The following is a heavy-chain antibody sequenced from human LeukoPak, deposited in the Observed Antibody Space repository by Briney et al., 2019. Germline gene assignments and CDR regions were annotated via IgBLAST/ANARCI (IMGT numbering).Heavy chain of an antibody. V-gene: IGHV3-7*01. CDR2: INQDGSEK. CDR1: GFRFSSYW. CDR3: ARDGHPFDL. J-gene: IGHJ4*02. Sequence: PEGSLRLSCAASGFRFSSYWMSWVRQAPGKGLEWVANINQDGSEKYYVDSVKGRFTTSRDNAKNSLYLQMNSLRAEDTAVYYCARDGHPFDLWGQGTLVTVAS.